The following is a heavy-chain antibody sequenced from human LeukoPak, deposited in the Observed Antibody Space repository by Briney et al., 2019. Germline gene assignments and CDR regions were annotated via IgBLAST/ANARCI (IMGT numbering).Heavy chain of an antibody. CDR1: GFTFSSYS. J-gene: IGHJ4*02. Sequence: GGSLRLSCAASGFTFSSYSMNWVRQAPGKGLEWVSSISSSSSYIYYADSVKGRSTIFRDNAKNTLYLQMNSLRAEDTAVYYCVRDLGGRSGHWGQGTLVTVSS. CDR2: ISSSSSYI. V-gene: IGHV3-21*01. D-gene: IGHD1-26*01. CDR3: VRDLGGRSGH.